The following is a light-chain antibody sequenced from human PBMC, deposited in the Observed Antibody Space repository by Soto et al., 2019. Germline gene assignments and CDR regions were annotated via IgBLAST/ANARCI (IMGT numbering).Light chain of an antibody. CDR3: QQYKKWPRT. CDR2: GAS. V-gene: IGKV3-15*01. Sequence: IVVTQSPATMSVSPGARATLFCMASQSVSSSYLAWCQQKPGQAPRLLIYGASTRATGIPARFSGSGSGTEFTLTISSLQSEDFAVYYCQQYKKWPRTFGHRAKVDI. CDR1: QSVSSSY. J-gene: IGKJ1*01.